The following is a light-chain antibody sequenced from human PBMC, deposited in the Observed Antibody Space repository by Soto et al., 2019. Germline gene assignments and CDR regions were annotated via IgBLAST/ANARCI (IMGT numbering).Light chain of an antibody. V-gene: IGKV3-11*01. CDR2: DAS. J-gene: IGKJ2*01. CDR1: QSVSSY. Sequence: DIVLTQSPATLSLSPGERATLSCRARQSVSSYLAWYQQKPGQAPRLLIYDASNRATGIPARFSGSGSGTDFTLTISSLDPEDFAIYYCQQRSGCYTFGQGTKLEIK. CDR3: QQRSGCYT.